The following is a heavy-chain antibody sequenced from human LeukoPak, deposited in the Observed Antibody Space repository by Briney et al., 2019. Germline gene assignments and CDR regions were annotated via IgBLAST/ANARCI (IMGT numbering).Heavy chain of an antibody. CDR3: AREGAAPMYYYYMDV. CDR2: INYSGST. D-gene: IGHD2-2*01. CDR1: VGSISGYY. Sequence: SESLSLTCTVSVGSISGYYWSWIRQPPGRGVEWVGYINYSGSTNYNPSLKSRVTISLDTSKNQYSLKLNSVTATDTAMYYCAREGAAPMYYYYMDVWGKGTTVTVSS. J-gene: IGHJ6*03. V-gene: IGHV4-59*01.